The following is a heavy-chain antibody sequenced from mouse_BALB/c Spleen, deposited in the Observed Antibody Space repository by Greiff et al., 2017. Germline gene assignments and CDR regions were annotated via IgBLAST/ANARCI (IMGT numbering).Heavy chain of an antibody. CDR3: ASCGNYSHWDLDV. CDR2: ISSGGGNT. Sequence: EVKLMESGGGLVKPGGSLKLSCAASGFTFSSYTMSWVRQTPEKRLEWVATISSGGGNTYYPDSVKGRFTISRDNAKNNLYLQMSSLRSEDTALYDCASCGNYSHWDLDVWGEGTTVTVSS. J-gene: IGHJ1*01. V-gene: IGHV5-9*03. D-gene: IGHD2-1*01. CDR1: GFTFSSYT.